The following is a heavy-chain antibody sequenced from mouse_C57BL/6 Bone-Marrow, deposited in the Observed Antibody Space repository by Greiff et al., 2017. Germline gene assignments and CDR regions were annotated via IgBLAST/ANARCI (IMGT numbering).Heavy chain of an antibody. D-gene: IGHD2-2*01. CDR3: ARRGLWLQRGYYAMDY. J-gene: IGHJ4*01. CDR1: GFTFSSYG. CDR2: ISSGGSYT. Sequence: EVQRVEPGGDLVKPGGSLKLSCAASGFTFSSYGMPWVRQTPDQRLEWVATISSGGSYTYYPDSVKGRATISRDNAQNTQYQKMSSRKSEDTAMYYCARRGLWLQRGYYAMDYWGQGTSVTVSS. V-gene: IGHV5-6*01.